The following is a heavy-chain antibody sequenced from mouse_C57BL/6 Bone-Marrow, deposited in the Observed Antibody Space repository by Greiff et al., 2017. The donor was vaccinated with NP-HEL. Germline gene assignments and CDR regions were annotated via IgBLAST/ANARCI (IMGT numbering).Heavy chain of an antibody. V-gene: IGHV1-81*01. CDR2: IYPRSGNT. D-gene: IGHD2-4*01. J-gene: IGHJ4*01. CDR3: ARSGYDYHYAMDY. Sequence: QVQLQQSGAELARPGASVKLSCKASGYTFTSYGISWVKQRTGQGLEWIGEIYPRSGNTYYNEKFKGKATLTADKSSSTAYMELRSLTSEDSAVYFCARSGYDYHYAMDYWGQGTSVTVSS. CDR1: GYTFTSYG.